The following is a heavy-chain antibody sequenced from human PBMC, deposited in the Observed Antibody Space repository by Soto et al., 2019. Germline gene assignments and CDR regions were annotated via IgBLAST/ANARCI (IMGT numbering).Heavy chain of an antibody. V-gene: IGHV4-59*08. Sequence: MSLTSTVSGISTTSSYWNWFRQSPRKGLEWIGQISDRGDINYTPPLQSRVAISTDTSTNQASLTLRAVKAEDTAVYSGARGRHWFGPWGKGTLGTVSS. CDR2: ISDRGDI. J-gene: IGHJ5*02. CDR3: ARGRHWFGP. CDR1: GISTTSSY.